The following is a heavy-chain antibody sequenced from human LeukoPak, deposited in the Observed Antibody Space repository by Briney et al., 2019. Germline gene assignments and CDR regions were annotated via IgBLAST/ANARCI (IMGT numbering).Heavy chain of an antibody. J-gene: IGHJ5*02. D-gene: IGHD2-2*01. Sequence: SETLSLTCTVAGGSISNYFWSWIRQPPGKGLEWIGYIYYSGSINYNPSLKSRVTISVDTSKNQFSLNLSSVTAADTAVYYCARVGRGYCSSTSCVAWFDPWGQGTLVTVSS. CDR2: IYYSGSI. CDR3: ARVGRGYCSSTSCVAWFDP. CDR1: GGSISNYF. V-gene: IGHV4-59*12.